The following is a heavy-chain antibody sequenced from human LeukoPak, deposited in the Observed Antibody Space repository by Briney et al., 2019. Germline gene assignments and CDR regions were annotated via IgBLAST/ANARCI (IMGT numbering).Heavy chain of an antibody. Sequence: PSETLSLTCAVYGGSFSGYYWSWIRQPPGKGLEWIGEINHSGSTNYNPSLKSRVTISVDTSKNQFSLKLSSVTAADTAVYYCARGKTGTTDYWGQGTLVTVPS. V-gene: IGHV4-34*01. D-gene: IGHD1-7*01. CDR3: ARGKTGTTDY. J-gene: IGHJ4*02. CDR2: INHSGST. CDR1: GGSFSGYY.